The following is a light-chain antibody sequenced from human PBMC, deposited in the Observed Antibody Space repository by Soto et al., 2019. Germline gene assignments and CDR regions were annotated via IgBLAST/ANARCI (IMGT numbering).Light chain of an antibody. V-gene: IGKV3-15*01. J-gene: IGKJ1*01. CDR1: QSISSN. CDR3: QHYHNWPPWT. CDR2: GAS. Sequence: EIVMTQSPATLSVSPGQRATLSCRASQSISSNLAWYQQKPGQAPRLLIYGASTRATGIPVRFSGSGSGTEFTLTISRLQSEDFAVYYCQHYHNWPPWTFGQGTKVDIK.